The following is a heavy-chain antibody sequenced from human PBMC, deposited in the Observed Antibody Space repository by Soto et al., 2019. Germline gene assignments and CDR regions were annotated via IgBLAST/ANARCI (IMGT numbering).Heavy chain of an antibody. Sequence: PGGSLRLSCAASGFNFNSYTINWVRQAPWKRLEWLSSISSSGYIFSTDSVRGRFTTSRDNAKNSVYLQINRLRAEDTAVYFCARDCSGGSCYPGMDVWGQGTTVTVSS. J-gene: IGHJ6*02. V-gene: IGHV3-21*01. CDR3: ARDCSGGSCYPGMDV. CDR1: GFNFNSYT. CDR2: ISSSGYI. D-gene: IGHD2-15*01.